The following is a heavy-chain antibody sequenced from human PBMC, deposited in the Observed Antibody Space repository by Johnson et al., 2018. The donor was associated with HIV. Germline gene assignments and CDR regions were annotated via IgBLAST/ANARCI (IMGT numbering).Heavy chain of an antibody. V-gene: IGHV3-23*04. CDR2: ISGGGGST. CDR3: VRGGYYYDQAGAFDI. Sequence: VQLVESGGGLVKPGGSLRLSCAASGFTFSTFSRNAMHWVRQAPGRGLEWVSAISGGGGSTYYADSVKGRFTISRDNAKNTLYLQMNSLRAEDTAVYYCVRGGYYYDQAGAFDIWGQGTMVTVSS. J-gene: IGHJ3*02. CDR1: GFTFSTFSRNA. D-gene: IGHD3-22*01.